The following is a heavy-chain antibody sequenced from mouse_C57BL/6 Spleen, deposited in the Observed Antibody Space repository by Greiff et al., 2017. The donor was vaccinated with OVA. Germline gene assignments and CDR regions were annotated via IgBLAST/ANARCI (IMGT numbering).Heavy chain of an antibody. D-gene: IGHD6-2*01. Sequence: EVNVVESGGGLVQPGGSMKLSCAASGFTFSDAWMDWVRQSPEKGLEWVAEIRNKANNHATYYAESVKGRFTISRDDSKSSVYLQMNSLRAEATGIYYWTRPRLCGRAYFDVWGTGTTVTVSS. J-gene: IGHJ1*03. CDR3: TRPRLCGRAYFDV. CDR2: IRNKANNHAT. CDR1: GFTFSDAW. V-gene: IGHV6-6*01.